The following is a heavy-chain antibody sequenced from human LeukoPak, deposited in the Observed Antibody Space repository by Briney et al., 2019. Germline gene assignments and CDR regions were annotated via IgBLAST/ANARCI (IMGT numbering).Heavy chain of an antibody. Sequence: GASVKVSCKAFGYTFTSNYMHWVRQAPGQGPEWMGLINPSGGSTRYAQKFQGRVTMTRDMSTSTVYMELSSLRSEDTAVYYCARALPHRRLMDTTMEQHWFDPWGQGTLVTVSS. D-gene: IGHD5-18*01. CDR3: ARALPHRRLMDTTMEQHWFDP. CDR2: INPSGGST. V-gene: IGHV1-46*01. J-gene: IGHJ5*02. CDR1: GYTFTSNY.